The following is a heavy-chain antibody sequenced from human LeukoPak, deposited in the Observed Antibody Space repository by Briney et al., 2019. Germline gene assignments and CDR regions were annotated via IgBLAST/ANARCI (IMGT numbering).Heavy chain of an antibody. J-gene: IGHJ5*02. CDR3: ARAGYCSGGSCYVNWFDP. Sequence: SVKVSCMASGGTFSSYAISWVRQAPGQGLEWMGGFIPIFGTANYAQKFQGRVTITADESTSTAYMELSSLRSEDTAVYYCARAGYCSGGSCYVNWFDPWGQGTLVTVSS. CDR1: GGTFSSYA. V-gene: IGHV1-69*01. D-gene: IGHD2-15*01. CDR2: FIPIFGTA.